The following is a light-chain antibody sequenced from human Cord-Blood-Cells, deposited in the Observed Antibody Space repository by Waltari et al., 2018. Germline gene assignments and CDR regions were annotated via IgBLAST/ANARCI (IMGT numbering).Light chain of an antibody. V-gene: IGLV3-19*01. CDR1: SLRSYY. J-gene: IGLJ1*01. CDR2: GKN. CDR3: NSRDSSGNYV. Sequence: SSELTQDPAVSVALGQTVRITCQGDSLRSYYASWYKQKPGQAHVLVIYGKNNRPSGIPDRFSGSSSGNTASLTITGAQAEDEADYYCNSRDSSGNYVFGTGTKVTVL.